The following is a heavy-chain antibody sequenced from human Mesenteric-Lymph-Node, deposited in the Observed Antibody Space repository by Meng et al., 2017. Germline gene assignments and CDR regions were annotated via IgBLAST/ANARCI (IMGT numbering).Heavy chain of an antibody. J-gene: IGHJ3*02. CDR1: GFTFSSYS. D-gene: IGHD1-26*01. CDR3: TRGKIATYAFDI. Sequence: GGSLRLSCAASGFTFSSYSMNWVRQAPGKGLEWVSSISSSSSYIYYADSVKGRFTISRDNAKNSLYLQMNSLRAEETAVYYCTRGKIATYAFDIWGQGTMVTVSS. V-gene: IGHV3-21*01. CDR2: ISSSSSYI.